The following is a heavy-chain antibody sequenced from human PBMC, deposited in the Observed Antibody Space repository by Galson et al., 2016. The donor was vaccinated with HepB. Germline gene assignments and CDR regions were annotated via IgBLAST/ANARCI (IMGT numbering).Heavy chain of an antibody. V-gene: IGHV1-2*06. D-gene: IGHD4-17*01. CDR1: GYTFSGNY. CDR3: ARVTVTNLDY. J-gene: IGHJ4*02. CDR2: INPNSGGT. Sequence: SVKVSCKASGYTFSGNYMHWVRQAPGQGLEWLGRINPNSGGTNYAQNFQGRVTMTRDTSISTAYMELSRLRSDDTAIYYCARVTVTNLDYWGQGTLVTVSS.